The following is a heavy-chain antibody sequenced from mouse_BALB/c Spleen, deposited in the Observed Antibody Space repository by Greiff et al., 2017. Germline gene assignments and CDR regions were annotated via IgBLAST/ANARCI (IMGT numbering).Heavy chain of an antibody. Sequence: EVQVVESGGGLVQPGGSRKLSCAASGFTFSSFGMHWVRQAPEKGLEWVAYISSGSSTIYYADTVKGRFTISRDNPKNTLFLQMTSLRSEDTAMYYCARGVGGYDGWLAYWGQGTLVTVSA. CDR2: ISSGSSTI. V-gene: IGHV5-17*02. CDR3: ARGVGGYDGWLAY. CDR1: GFTFSSFG. J-gene: IGHJ3*01. D-gene: IGHD2-2*01.